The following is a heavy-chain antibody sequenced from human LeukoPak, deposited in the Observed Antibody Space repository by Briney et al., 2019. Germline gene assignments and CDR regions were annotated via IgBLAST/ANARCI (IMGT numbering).Heavy chain of an antibody. D-gene: IGHD1-1*01. Sequence: PSETLSLTCTVSGGSNSSSSYYWGWIRQPPGKGLEWIGSIYYSGRTYYNPSLKSRVTISVDTSKNQLSLKLSSVTAADTAVYYCARQPRNWNDFLDYWGQGTLVTVSS. CDR1: GGSNSSSSYY. J-gene: IGHJ4*02. CDR3: ARQPRNWNDFLDY. CDR2: IYYSGRT. V-gene: IGHV4-39*01.